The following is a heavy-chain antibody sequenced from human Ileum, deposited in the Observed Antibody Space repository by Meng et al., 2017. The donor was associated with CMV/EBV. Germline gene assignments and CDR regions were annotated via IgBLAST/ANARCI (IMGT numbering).Heavy chain of an antibody. J-gene: IGHJ4*02. CDR2: IYESGST. D-gene: IGHD1-14*01. V-gene: IGHV4-30-4*01. Sequence: VSGDSISSGDSYWSWIRQPPGKGLEWTGYIYESGSTSYNPSLESRVTISVDTSKNQFSLKVMSVTAADTAVYYCAREGTNSYYFDYWGQGTLVTVSS. CDR1: GDSISSGDSY. CDR3: AREGTNSYYFDY.